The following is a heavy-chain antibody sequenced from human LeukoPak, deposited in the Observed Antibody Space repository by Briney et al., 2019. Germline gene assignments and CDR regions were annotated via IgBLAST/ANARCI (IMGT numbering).Heavy chain of an antibody. Sequence: GGSLRLSCAASGFTVSSNYMSWVRQAPGKGLEWVSVIYSGGSTYYADSVKGRFTISRDNSKNTLYLQMNSLRAEDTAVYYCARVFMISRYQLLKRRTGWFDPWGQGTLVTVSS. D-gene: IGHD2-2*01. J-gene: IGHJ5*02. CDR1: GFTVSSNY. CDR2: IYSGGST. CDR3: ARVFMISRYQLLKRRTGWFDP. V-gene: IGHV3-66*01.